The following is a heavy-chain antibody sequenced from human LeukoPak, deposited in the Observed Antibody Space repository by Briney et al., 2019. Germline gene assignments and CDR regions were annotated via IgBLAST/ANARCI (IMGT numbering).Heavy chain of an antibody. J-gene: IGHJ6*03. V-gene: IGHV4-59*01. D-gene: IGHD2-2*01. Sequence: SETPSLTCTVSGGSISSYYWSWIRQPPGKGLEWIGYIYYIGSTNYNPSLKSRVTISVDTSKNQFSLKLSSVIAADTAVYYCARTTEGYCSSASCFGFSYSYYMDVWGKGTTVTISS. CDR2: IYYIGST. CDR3: ARTTEGYCSSASCFGFSYSYYMDV. CDR1: GGSISSYY.